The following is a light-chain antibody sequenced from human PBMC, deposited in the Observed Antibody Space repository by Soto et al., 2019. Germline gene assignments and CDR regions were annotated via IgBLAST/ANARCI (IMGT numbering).Light chain of an antibody. CDR3: QQRSNWPYT. CDR1: QSVRSY. CDR2: DTF. V-gene: IGKV3-11*01. J-gene: IGKJ2*01. Sequence: EIVLTQSPGTLALSPGERATLSCRASQSVRSYLAWFQQKPGQAPRLLIYDTFNRATAVPARFSGSGSGTDFTLTISSLEPDDFAVYYCQQRSNWPYTFGQGTKLELK.